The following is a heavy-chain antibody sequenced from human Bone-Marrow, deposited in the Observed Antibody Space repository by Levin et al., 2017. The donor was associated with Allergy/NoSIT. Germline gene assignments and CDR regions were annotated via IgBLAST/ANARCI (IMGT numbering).Heavy chain of an antibody. CDR2: ISWNSANI. Sequence: GGSLRLSCVASGFSFDDYVMHWVRQGPGKGLEWVSSISWNSANIGYVASVKGRFTISRDNAKNSLYLQMNSLGAEDTALYYCVVEMATQGALDIWGLGTMVTVSS. CDR1: GFSFDDYV. D-gene: IGHD5-24*01. CDR3: VVEMATQGALDI. V-gene: IGHV3-9*01. J-gene: IGHJ3*02.